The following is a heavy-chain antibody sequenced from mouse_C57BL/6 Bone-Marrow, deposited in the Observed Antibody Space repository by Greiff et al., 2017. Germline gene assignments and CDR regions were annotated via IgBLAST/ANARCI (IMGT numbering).Heavy chain of an antibody. CDR2: INPYNGGT. D-gene: IGHD6-5*01. CDR3: ARDAGWISCCAMDY. Sequence: EVQLQQSGAELVKPGASVKLSCKASGYTFTDYCMHWVKQSPGKSLEWIGYINPYNGGTNYNQKFKGKATLTVDKSASTAYMELSSLTSEESAVYYCARDAGWISCCAMDYWGQGTSVTVSS. V-gene: IGHV1-22*01. CDR1: GYTFTDYC. J-gene: IGHJ4*01.